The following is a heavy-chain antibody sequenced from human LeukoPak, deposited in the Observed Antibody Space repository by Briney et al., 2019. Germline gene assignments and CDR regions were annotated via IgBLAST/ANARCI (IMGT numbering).Heavy chain of an antibody. J-gene: IGHJ5*02. D-gene: IGHD2-2*01. V-gene: IGHV1-2*02. CDR2: INPKSGGT. Sequence: ASVKVSCKASGYSFTDYFIHWVRQAPGQGLEWMGWINPKSGGTNYTQKFQGRVTMTRDTSISTAYMELSRLRSDDTAVYYCAIRRYCSSSSCYAGGDWFDPWGQGTLVTVSS. CDR3: AIRRYCSSSSCYAGGDWFDP. CDR1: GYSFTDYF.